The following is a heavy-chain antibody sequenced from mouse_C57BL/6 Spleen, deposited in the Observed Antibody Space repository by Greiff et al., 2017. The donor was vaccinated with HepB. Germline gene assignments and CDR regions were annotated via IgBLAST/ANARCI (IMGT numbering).Heavy chain of an antibody. V-gene: IGHV1-55*01. CDR1: GYTFTSYW. J-gene: IGHJ4*01. D-gene: IGHD1-1*01. CDR3: ARRGTTVVASRYAMDY. CDR2: IYPGSGST. Sequence: VQLQQPGAELVKPGASVKMSCKASGYTFTSYWITWVKQRPGQGLEWIGDIYPGSGSTNYNEKFKSKATLTVDTSSSTAYMQLSSLTSEDSAVYYCARRGTTVVASRYAMDYWGQGTSVTVSS.